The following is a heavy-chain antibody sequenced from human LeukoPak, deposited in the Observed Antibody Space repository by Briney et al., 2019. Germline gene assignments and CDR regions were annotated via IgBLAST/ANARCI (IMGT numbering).Heavy chain of an antibody. CDR2: IRNDGSIK. V-gene: IGHV3-30*02. D-gene: IGHD3-3*01. J-gene: IGHJ4*02. Sequence: GGSLRLSCAASGFTFTDYGMHWVRQAPGKGLEWVAFIRNDGSIKYYADSVKGRFTISRDNSKNTLYLQMNSLRAEDTAVYYCAKEGYYDFWSGYRHPFDYWGQGTLVTVSS. CDR1: GFTFTDYG. CDR3: AKEGYYDFWSGYRHPFDY.